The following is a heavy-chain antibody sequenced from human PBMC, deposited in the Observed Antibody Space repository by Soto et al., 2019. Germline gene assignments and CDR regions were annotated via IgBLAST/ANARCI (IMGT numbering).Heavy chain of an antibody. Sequence: QDQLVQSGAEVKKPGSSVKVSCKASGGTFSSHTFSWVRQAPGQGLEWMGRIIPALGTATYAQKFQGRVTITADESATTVYMELNSLISEDTAVYYCARPDFGDYWYFDLWGRGTLFTVSS. CDR2: IIPALGTA. D-gene: IGHD4-17*01. CDR3: ARPDFGDYWYFDL. J-gene: IGHJ2*01. V-gene: IGHV1-69*08. CDR1: GGTFSSHT.